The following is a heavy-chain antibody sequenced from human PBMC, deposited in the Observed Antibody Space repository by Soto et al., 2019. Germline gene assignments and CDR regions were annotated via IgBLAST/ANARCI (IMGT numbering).Heavy chain of an antibody. CDR3: ASQGSDGVHGGIPPLF. Sequence: SETLSLTCTVSGGSISSSSYYWGWIRQPPGKGLEWIGNIYYSGSTYYNPSLKSRVTISVDTSKNQFSLKLSSVTAADTAVYYCASQGSDGVHGGIPPLFRGQATLVTVSS. CDR1: GGSISSSSYY. J-gene: IGHJ1*01. D-gene: IGHD2-2*02. CDR2: IYYSGST. V-gene: IGHV4-39*01.